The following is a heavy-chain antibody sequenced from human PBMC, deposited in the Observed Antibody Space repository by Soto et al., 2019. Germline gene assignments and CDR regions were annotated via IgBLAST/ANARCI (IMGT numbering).Heavy chain of an antibody. D-gene: IGHD3-22*01. CDR2: ISSSSSTI. J-gene: IGHJ3*02. CDR1: GFTFSSYS. CDR3: AREMFGSGYPGDAFDI. Sequence: PVGSLRLSCAASGFTFSSYSMNWVRQAPGKGLEWVSYISSSSSTIYYADSVKGRFTISRDNAKNSLYLQMNSLRDEDTAVYYCAREMFGSGYPGDAFDIWGQGTMVTVSS. V-gene: IGHV3-48*02.